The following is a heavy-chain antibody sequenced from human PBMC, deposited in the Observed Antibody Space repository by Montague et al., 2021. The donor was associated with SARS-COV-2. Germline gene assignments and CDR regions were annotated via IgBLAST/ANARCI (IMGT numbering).Heavy chain of an antibody. CDR2: TLYSSRWYN. J-gene: IGHJ3*02. Sequence: CAISGDSVAGNTAAWNWIRQSPSSGLMGLGRTLYSSRWYNEFAESVKSRISINADTSKNEVSLQLKYVTPEDTAMYYCARDSRNWYGPIGFDIWGQGTVVTVS. CDR1: GDSVAGNTAA. V-gene: IGHV6-1*01. D-gene: IGHD6-13*01. CDR3: ARDSRNWYGPIGFDI.